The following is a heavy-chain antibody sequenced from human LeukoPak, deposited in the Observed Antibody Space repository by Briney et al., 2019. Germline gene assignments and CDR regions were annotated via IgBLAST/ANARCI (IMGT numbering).Heavy chain of an antibody. CDR2: IIPILGIA. CDR3: AREEDHYYDSSGYRSY. V-gene: IGHV1-69*04. D-gene: IGHD3-22*01. J-gene: IGHJ4*02. Sequence: GSSVKVSCKASVGTFGSYTISWVRQAPGQGLEWMGRIIPILGIANYAQNFQGRVTITADKSTSTAYMELSSLRSEDTAVYYCAREEDHYYDSSGYRSYWGQGTLVTVSS. CDR1: VGTFGSYT.